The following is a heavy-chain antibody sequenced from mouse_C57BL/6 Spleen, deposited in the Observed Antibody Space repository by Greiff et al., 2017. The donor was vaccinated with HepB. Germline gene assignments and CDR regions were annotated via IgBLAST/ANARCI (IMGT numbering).Heavy chain of an antibody. CDR3: ARGKDYGRSQFAY. Sequence: QVQLQQPGAELVRPGSSVKLSCKASGYTFTSYWMHWVKQRPIQGLEWIGNIDPSDSETHYNQKFKDKATLTVDKSSSTAYMQLSSLTSEDSAVYYCARGKDYGRSQFAYWGQGTLVTVSA. J-gene: IGHJ3*01. CDR1: GYTFTSYW. V-gene: IGHV1-52*01. CDR2: IDPSDSET. D-gene: IGHD1-1*01.